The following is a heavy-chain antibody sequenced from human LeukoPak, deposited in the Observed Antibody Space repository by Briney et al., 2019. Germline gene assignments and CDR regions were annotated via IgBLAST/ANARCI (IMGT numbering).Heavy chain of an antibody. Sequence: GASVKVSCKASGYTFTGYYMHWVRQAPGQGLEWMGWINPNSGGTNYAQKFQGRVTMTRDTSISTAYMELSRLRSDDTAVYYCARERNTMVRGVKYYYYYMDVWGKGTTVTVSS. CDR2: INPNSGGT. J-gene: IGHJ6*03. V-gene: IGHV1-2*02. D-gene: IGHD3-10*01. CDR3: ARERNTMVRGVKYYYYYMDV. CDR1: GYTFTGYY.